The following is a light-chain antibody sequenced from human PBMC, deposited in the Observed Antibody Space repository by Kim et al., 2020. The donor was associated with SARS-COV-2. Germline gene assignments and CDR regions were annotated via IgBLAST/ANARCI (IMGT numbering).Light chain of an antibody. Sequence: GQSGTMSCTGTSRDVVGDNYVSWYQQHPGKVPKLMIRGDSKRPSGVPDRFSGSKSGNTASLTVSGLQAEDEADYYCSSYAGSNNWVFGGGTQLTVL. CDR3: SSYAGSNNWV. V-gene: IGLV2-8*01. CDR1: SRDVVGDNY. CDR2: GDS. J-gene: IGLJ3*02.